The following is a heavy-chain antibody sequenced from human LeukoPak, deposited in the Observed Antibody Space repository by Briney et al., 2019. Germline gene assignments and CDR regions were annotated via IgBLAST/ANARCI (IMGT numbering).Heavy chain of an antibody. CDR1: GFTFSGYA. CDR2: ISSDGGST. Sequence: GGSVRLSCSACGFTFSGYAMPWVRQAPGKGLEYVSAISSDGGSTYYADSVKGRFTISRDNSKNTLYLQMSSLRAEDTAVYYCVASLNYDFWSGYFFPSLDYWGQGTLVTVSS. V-gene: IGHV3-64D*06. J-gene: IGHJ4*02. CDR3: VASLNYDFWSGYFFPSLDY. D-gene: IGHD3-3*01.